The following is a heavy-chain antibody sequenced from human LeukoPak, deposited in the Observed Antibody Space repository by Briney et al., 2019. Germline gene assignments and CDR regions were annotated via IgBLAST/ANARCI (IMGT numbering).Heavy chain of an antibody. CDR2: IYYSGTTT. V-gene: IGHV4-59*01. CDR3: ARVDDWNALEY. CDR1: GGSLNNYY. D-gene: IGHD1-1*01. J-gene: IGHJ4*02. Sequence: SETLSLTCTVSGGSLNNYYWSWIRQPPGKALEWIGYIYYSGTTTNYNPSLKSRVTISVDTPKNQFSLKLNSVTAADTALYYCARVDDWNALEYWGQGTLVTVSS.